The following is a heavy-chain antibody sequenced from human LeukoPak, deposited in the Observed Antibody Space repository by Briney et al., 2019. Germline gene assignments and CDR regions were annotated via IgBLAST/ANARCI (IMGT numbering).Heavy chain of an antibody. D-gene: IGHD3-22*01. CDR2: ISSSSSYI. Sequence: GGSLRLSCAASGFTFSSYSMNWVRQAPGKGLEWVSSISSSSSYIYYADSVKGRFTISRDNAKNSLYLQMNSLRAEDTAVYYCARVKVRDSSGPFDYWGQGTLVTVSS. CDR3: ARVKVRDSSGPFDY. CDR1: GFTFSSYS. V-gene: IGHV3-21*01. J-gene: IGHJ4*02.